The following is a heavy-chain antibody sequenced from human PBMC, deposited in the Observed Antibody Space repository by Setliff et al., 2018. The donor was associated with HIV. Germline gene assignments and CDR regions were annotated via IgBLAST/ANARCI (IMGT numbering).Heavy chain of an antibody. Sequence: WASVKVSCKASGHTPRHYGINWIRQAPGQGLEWVGSLIPVLGEPHYAPRFQGRVTITADDSTNTAYLELSNLRFDDTATYYCARGVLYGLSEYWGTGSLVTVSS. J-gene: IGHJ4*02. D-gene: IGHD3-10*01. CDR1: GHTPRHYG. V-gene: IGHV1-69*11. CDR3: ARGVLYGLSEY. CDR2: LIPVLGEP.